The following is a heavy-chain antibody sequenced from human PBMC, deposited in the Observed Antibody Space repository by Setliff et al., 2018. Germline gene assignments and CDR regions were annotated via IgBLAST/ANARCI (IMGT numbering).Heavy chain of an antibody. CDR3: AKDTGYYFDY. D-gene: IGHD4-4*01. V-gene: IGHV3-7*01. Sequence: GGSLRLSCAASGFTFSNYWLTWVRQAPGKGLEWVANIKHDGSEKYYVDSVKGRFTISRDNAKNSLYLQMNSLRAEDTAVYYCAKDTGYYFDYWGQGTLVTVSS. CDR1: GFTFSNYW. CDR2: IKHDGSEK. J-gene: IGHJ4*02.